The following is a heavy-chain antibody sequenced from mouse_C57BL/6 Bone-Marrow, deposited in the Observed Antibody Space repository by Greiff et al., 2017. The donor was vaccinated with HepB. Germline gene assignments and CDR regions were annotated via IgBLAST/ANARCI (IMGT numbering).Heavy chain of an antibody. Sequence: EVKLLESGGGLVKPGGSLKLSCAASGFTFSSYTMSWVRQTPEKRLEWVATISGGGGNTYYPDSVKGRFTISRDNAKNTLYLQMSSLRSEDTALYYCARHDYYGSSLDYWGQGTTLTVSS. CDR3: ARHDYYGSSLDY. CDR1: GFTFSSYT. V-gene: IGHV5-9*01. D-gene: IGHD1-1*01. CDR2: ISGGGGNT. J-gene: IGHJ2*01.